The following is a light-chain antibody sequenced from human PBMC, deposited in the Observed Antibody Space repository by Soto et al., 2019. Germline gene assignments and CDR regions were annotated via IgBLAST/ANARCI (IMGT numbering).Light chain of an antibody. V-gene: IGKV1-39*01. CDR1: QSIVSY. J-gene: IGKJ1*01. CDR3: QQRYSLPRT. CDR2: TAS. Sequence: DIQMTQSPSSLSASIGDRVTITCRSSQSIVSYLNWYQQKPGKAPKLLIHTASILQTGVPSRFSGSRSETEFTLTISSLQPEDSATYYCQQRYSLPRTFGHGTPVEI.